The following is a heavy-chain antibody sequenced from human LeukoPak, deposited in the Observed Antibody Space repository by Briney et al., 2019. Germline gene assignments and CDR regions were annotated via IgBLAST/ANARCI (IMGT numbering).Heavy chain of an antibody. CDR2: TYYRSEWNK. V-gene: IGHV6-1*01. Sequence: SRTLSVTCALSRDSVSSNSAAWHWIRHSPSRGLEWLGKTYYRSEWNKYCAVYVKSQVIMKPHKSKTQFSMQLKSVTAEDQVVVYCARGSNWSFDSWGQGTLVTVSS. CDR3: ARGSNWSFDS. D-gene: IGHD6-13*01. CDR1: RDSVSSNSAA. J-gene: IGHJ4*02.